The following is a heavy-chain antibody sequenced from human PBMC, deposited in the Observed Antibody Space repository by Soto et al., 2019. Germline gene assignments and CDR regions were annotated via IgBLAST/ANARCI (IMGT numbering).Heavy chain of an antibody. V-gene: IGHV4-59*01. J-gene: IGHJ2*01. D-gene: IGHD6-13*01. CDR1: GGSISHYY. CDR3: ARGGSSWSGAWYFDL. CDR2: IYYSGSA. Sequence: QVQLQESGPGLVKPSETLSLTCTVSGGSISHYYWSWIRQPPGKGLEWIGYIYYSGSANYNPSLKSRVIISVDTSKNLLSLKLSSVTAADTAVYFCARGGSSWSGAWYFDLWGRGTLVTVSS.